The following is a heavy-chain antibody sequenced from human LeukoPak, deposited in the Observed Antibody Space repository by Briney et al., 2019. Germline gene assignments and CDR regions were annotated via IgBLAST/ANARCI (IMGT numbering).Heavy chain of an antibody. J-gene: IGHJ3*02. CDR2: IFYSGST. CDR3: ARDQNRAFDI. Sequence: SETLSLTCTVSGGSISSYYWSWIRQPPGKGLEWIGYIFYSGSTNYNPSLKSRVTISVDTSKNQFSLKLGSVTAADTAVYYCARDQNRAFDIWGQGTMVTVSS. CDR1: GGSISSYY. V-gene: IGHV4-59*01.